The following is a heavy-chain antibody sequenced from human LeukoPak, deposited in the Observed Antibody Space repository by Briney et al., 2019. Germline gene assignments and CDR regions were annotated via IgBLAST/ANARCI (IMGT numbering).Heavy chain of an antibody. Sequence: ASVKVSCKVSGYTLTELSMHWVRQAPGKGLEWMGGFDPEDGETIYAQNFQGRVTMTRDTSTSTVYMELSSLRSENTAVYYCARGGEMATVPHLYYFDYWGQGTLVTVSS. V-gene: IGHV1-24*01. D-gene: IGHD5-24*01. CDR1: GYTLTELS. CDR2: FDPEDGET. J-gene: IGHJ4*02. CDR3: ARGGEMATVPHLYYFDY.